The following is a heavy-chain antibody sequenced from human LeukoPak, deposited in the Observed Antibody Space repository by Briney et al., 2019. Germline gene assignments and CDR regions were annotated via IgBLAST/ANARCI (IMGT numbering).Heavy chain of an antibody. CDR3: ASTVFGVTYNWLDH. D-gene: IGHD3-3*01. CDR1: GASVNTGTYF. CDR2: FHTSEGT. Sequence: KPSETLSLTCAVSGASVNTGTYFWTWVRQPAGKALEWIGRFHTSEGTHYNPSLESRVTISVDTSKNHFSLEMTSVTAADTAVYYCASTVFGVTYNWLDHWGQGTLVTVSS. V-gene: IGHV4-61*02. J-gene: IGHJ5*02.